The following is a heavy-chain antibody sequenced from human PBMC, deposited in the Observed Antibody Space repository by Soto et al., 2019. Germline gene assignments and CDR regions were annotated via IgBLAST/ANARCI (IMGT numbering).Heavy chain of an antibody. V-gene: IGHV5-51*01. CDR2: IYPGDSDT. CDR3: ARPMAAYLYNVSAYSQ. D-gene: IGHD3-16*01. J-gene: IGHJ3*01. CDR1: GYKFTNFW. Sequence: GESLKISCTGSGYKFTNFWIGWVRQKPGKGLEWMGIIYPGDSDTRYSPSFQGQVTISADKSINTAYLQWSSLKASDTAMYYCARPMAAYLYNVSAYSQWGQGTMVTVSS.